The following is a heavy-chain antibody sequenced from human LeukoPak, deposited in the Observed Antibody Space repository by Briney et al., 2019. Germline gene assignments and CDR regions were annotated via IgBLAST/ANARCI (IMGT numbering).Heavy chain of an antibody. V-gene: IGHV3-23*01. J-gene: IGHJ1*01. CDR3: AKRSRGWLHQEYLQN. D-gene: IGHD6-19*01. Sequence: PGESLRLSCAASGFTFSSFGLTWVRQVPGKGLEWVAASASGGGTYYADSVKGRFTVSREESRSTLYLQMDSLRVEDTAVYYCAKRSRGWLHQEYLQNWGQGTLVTVSP. CDR1: GFTFSSFG. CDR2: SASGGGT.